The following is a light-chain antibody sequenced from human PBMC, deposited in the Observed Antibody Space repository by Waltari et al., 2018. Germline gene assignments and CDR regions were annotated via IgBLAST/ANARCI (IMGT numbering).Light chain of an antibody. Sequence: QSALTQPASVSGSPGQSITISCTGTSSDVGGYNYVSWYQQHPGKAPKLMIYYVSNRPSGVSNRFSGSKSGNTASLTISGLQAEDEADYYCSSYTSSSTRGVFGGGTKLTVL. CDR3: SSYTSSSTRGV. J-gene: IGLJ2*01. V-gene: IGLV2-14*01. CDR2: YVS. CDR1: SSDVGGYNY.